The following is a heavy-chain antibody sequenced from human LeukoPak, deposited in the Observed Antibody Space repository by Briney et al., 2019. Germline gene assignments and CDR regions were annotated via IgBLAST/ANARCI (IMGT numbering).Heavy chain of an antibody. CDR2: ISWNSGSI. Sequence: PGGSLRLSCAASGFTFDDYAMHWVRQAPGKGLEWVSGISWNSGSIGYADSVKGRFTISRDNANNSLYLQMNSLRAEDTAVYYCVRDFRFLEDYWGQGTLVTVSS. CDR3: VRDFRFLEDY. D-gene: IGHD3-3*01. J-gene: IGHJ4*02. CDR1: GFTFDDYA. V-gene: IGHV3-9*01.